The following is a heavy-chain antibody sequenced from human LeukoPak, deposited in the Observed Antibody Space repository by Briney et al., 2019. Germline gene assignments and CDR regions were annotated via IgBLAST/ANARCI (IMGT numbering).Heavy chain of an antibody. CDR2: INPNSGGT. V-gene: IGHV1-2*02. J-gene: IGHJ4*02. CDR3: ARERSSGPAFDY. Sequence: ASVKVSCKAFGYNFSDDYMQWVRQAPGQGLEWMGWINPNSGGTHYAQKFQGRVTMTRDTSISTGYMDLSRLRSDDTAVYYCARERSSGPAFDYWGQGTLVTVSS. D-gene: IGHD3-22*01. CDR1: GYNFSDDY.